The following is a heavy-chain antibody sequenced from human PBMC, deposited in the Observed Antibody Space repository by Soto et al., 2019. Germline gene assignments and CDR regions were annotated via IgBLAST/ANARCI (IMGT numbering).Heavy chain of an antibody. D-gene: IGHD3-9*01. V-gene: IGHV3-64D*08. Sequence: GSLRLSCSASGFTFSSYSLHWVRQAPGKGLEYVSVIGSDGDTTYYADSVKGRFTISRDNSKNTLYLQMSSLRAEDTAVYYCVKARESFLTRHAFDIWGQGTMVTVSS. CDR3: VKARESFLTRHAFDI. J-gene: IGHJ3*02. CDR1: GFTFSSYS. CDR2: IGSDGDTT.